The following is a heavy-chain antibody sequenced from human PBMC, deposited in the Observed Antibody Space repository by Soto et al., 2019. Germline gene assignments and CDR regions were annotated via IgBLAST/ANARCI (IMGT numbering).Heavy chain of an antibody. D-gene: IGHD5-18*01. CDR3: VRELYGYGRFDY. J-gene: IGHJ4*02. CDR2: IKLDGREK. V-gene: IGHV3-7*01. CDR1: GFIFRKYW. Sequence: GGSLSLSCSASGFIFRKYWMAWIRQAPGKGLEWVATIKLDGREKNYLDSVQGRFTISRDDAGDSMSLQMSSLRREDTAVYFCVRELYGYGRFDYWGLGTPVTVSS.